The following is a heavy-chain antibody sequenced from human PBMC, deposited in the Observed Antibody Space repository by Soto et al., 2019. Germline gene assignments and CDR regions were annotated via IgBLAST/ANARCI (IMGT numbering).Heavy chain of an antibody. CDR1: GYSFTNYW. J-gene: IGHJ4*02. Sequence: PGGALKISCKGSGYSFTNYWIGWGGQLPGKGLEWMGIIYPGDSDSRYSPSFQGQVTISADKSISTAYLQWSSLKASDTAMYYCARSYDFWSGPDYWGQGTLVTVSS. CDR3: ARSYDFWSGPDY. V-gene: IGHV5-51*01. D-gene: IGHD3-3*01. CDR2: IYPGDSDS.